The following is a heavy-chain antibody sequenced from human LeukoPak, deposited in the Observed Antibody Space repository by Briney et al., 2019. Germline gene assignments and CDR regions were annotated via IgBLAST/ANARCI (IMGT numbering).Heavy chain of an antibody. V-gene: IGHV1-2*02. D-gene: IGHD6-13*01. J-gene: IGHJ4*02. CDR2: INPNSGDT. Sequence: ASVKVSCKAFGYTFTAYYMHWVRQAPGQGLEWMGWINPNSGDTNYAQKFQGRVTMTGDTSISTAYMELRRLTSDDTAVYYCARDPDIAAAGTGTYFDYWGQGTLVTVSS. CDR1: GYTFTAYY. CDR3: ARDPDIAAAGTGTYFDY.